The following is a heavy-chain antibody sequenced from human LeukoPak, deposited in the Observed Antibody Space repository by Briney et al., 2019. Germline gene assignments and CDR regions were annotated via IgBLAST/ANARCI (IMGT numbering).Heavy chain of an antibody. CDR2: IYNSGST. J-gene: IGHJ4*02. CDR1: GGSISSSTYY. CDR3: ARHSGSSRYYFDY. D-gene: IGHD6-25*01. Sequence: SETLSLTCIVSGGSISSSTYYWGWIRQPPGKGLEWSGSIYNSGSTYYNPSLKRRVTISVDTFKNQSSLKVSSVTAADTAVYYCARHSGSSRYYFDYWGQGTLVTVSS. V-gene: IGHV4-39*01.